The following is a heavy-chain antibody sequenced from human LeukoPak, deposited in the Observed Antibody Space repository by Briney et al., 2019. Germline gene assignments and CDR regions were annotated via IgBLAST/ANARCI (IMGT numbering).Heavy chain of an antibody. CDR3: AKVYYDSSGYYLEPIKASIPFPSVLDY. V-gene: IGHV3-23*01. Sequence: GGSLRLSCAASGFTFSSYAMSWVRQAPGKGLEWVSAISGSGGSTYYADSVKGRFTISRDNSKNTLYLQMNSLRAEDTAVYYCAKVYYDSSGYYLEPIKASIPFPSVLDYWGQGTLVTVSS. D-gene: IGHD3-22*01. CDR2: ISGSGGST. CDR1: GFTFSSYA. J-gene: IGHJ4*02.